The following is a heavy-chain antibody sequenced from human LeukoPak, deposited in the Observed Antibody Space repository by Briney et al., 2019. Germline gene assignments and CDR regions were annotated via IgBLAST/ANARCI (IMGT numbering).Heavy chain of an antibody. CDR3: AKLWDSGYDWGSSPFDY. Sequence: PGGSLRLSCAASGFTFSSYGMHWVRQASGKGLEWVAVISYDGSNKYYADSVKGRFTISRDNSKNTLYLQMNSLRAEDTAVYYCAKLWDSGYDWGSSPFDYWGQGTLVTVSS. J-gene: IGHJ4*02. D-gene: IGHD5-12*01. CDR1: GFTFSSYG. CDR2: ISYDGSNK. V-gene: IGHV3-30*18.